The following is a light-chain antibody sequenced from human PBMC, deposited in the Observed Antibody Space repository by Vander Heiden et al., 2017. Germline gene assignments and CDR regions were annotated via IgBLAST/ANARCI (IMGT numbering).Light chain of an antibody. Sequence: SYVLTQPPSVSLAPGQTARITWQGDDIRGKSVNWYQQKPGQAPVLVIYDDSDRTSGIPERFSGSNSGNTATLTISRVEAGDEADYYCQVWDSGSDHLVFGGGTKLTVL. CDR3: QVWDSGSDHLV. CDR2: DDS. J-gene: IGLJ2*01. V-gene: IGLV3-21*02. CDR1: DIRGKS.